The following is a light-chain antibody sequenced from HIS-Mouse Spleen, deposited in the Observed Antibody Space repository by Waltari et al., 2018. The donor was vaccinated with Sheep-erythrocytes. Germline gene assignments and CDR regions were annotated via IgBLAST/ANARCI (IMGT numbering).Light chain of an antibody. J-gene: IGLJ1*01. CDR3: CSYAGSYNHV. CDR2: DVS. V-gene: IGLV2-11*01. CDR1: SRDVDGYHY. Sequence: QSALTQPRSVSGSPGQSVTISCTGTSRDVDGYHYVSCYQQHPGKAPKLMIYDVSKRPSGVPDRFSGSESGNPASLNISGLQAEDEADYYCCSYAGSYNHVCATGTKVTVL.